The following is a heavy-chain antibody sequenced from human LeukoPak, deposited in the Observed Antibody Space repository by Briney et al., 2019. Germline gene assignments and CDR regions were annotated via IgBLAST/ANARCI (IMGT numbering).Heavy chain of an antibody. J-gene: IGHJ4*02. CDR1: GGTFSSYA. V-gene: IGHV1-69*05. CDR3: ARNEYSSSPFDY. Sequence: SVKVSCKASGGTFSSYAISWVRQAPGQGLEWMGGIIPIFGTANYAQKFQGRVTITTDESTSTAYMELSSLRSEDTAVYYCARNEYSSSPFDYWGQGTLVTVSS. CDR2: IIPIFGTA. D-gene: IGHD6-6*01.